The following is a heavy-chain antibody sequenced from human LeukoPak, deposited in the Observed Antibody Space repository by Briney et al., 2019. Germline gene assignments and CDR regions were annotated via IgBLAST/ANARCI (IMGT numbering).Heavy chain of an antibody. CDR1: GFTFSSYS. CDR3: ARWFPYGGFVDY. J-gene: IGHJ4*02. Sequence: GGSLRLSCAVSGFTFSSYSMNWVRQAPGKGLEWVSSISSSSSYIYYADSVKGRFTISRDNAKNSLYLQMNSLRAEDTAVYYCARWFPYGGFVDYWGQGTLVTVSS. V-gene: IGHV3-21*01. CDR2: ISSSSSYI. D-gene: IGHD5-12*01.